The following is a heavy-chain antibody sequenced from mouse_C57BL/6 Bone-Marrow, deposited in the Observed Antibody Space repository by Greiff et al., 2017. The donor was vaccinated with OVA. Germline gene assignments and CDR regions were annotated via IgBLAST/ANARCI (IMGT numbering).Heavy chain of an antibody. CDR1: GFTFSSYA. J-gene: IGHJ2*01. Sequence: EVNVVESGEGLVKPGGSLKLSCAASGFTFSSYAMSWVRQTPEKRLEWVAYISSGGDYIYYADTVKGRFTISRDNARNTLYLQMSSLKSEDTAMYYCTSYYYGSSYFDYWGQGTTLTVSS. CDR3: TSYYYGSSYFDY. CDR2: ISSGGDYI. V-gene: IGHV5-9-1*02. D-gene: IGHD1-1*01.